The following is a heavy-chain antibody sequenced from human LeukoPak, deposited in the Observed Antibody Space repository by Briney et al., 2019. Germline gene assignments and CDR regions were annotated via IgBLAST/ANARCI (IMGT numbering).Heavy chain of an antibody. Sequence: SETLSLTCTVSGASITSYYWSWIRQPPGKGLEWIGYIYYSGSTNYNPSLKSRVTISVDTSKNQFSLNLSSMTAADTAVYYCARATTAYCTGGICPNFDFWGQGTLVTVSS. CDR3: ARATTAYCTGGICPNFDF. CDR2: IYYSGST. D-gene: IGHD2-8*02. V-gene: IGHV4-59*01. J-gene: IGHJ4*02. CDR1: GASITSYY.